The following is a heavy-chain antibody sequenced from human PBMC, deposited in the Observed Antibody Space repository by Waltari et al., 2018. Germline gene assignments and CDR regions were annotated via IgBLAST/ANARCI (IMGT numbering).Heavy chain of an antibody. J-gene: IGHJ2*01. D-gene: IGHD3-22*01. CDR1: GGTFSSYA. V-gene: IGHV1-69*10. CDR2: IIPILGIA. CDR3: ARFASYYDSSGYYSEGYFDL. Sequence: QVQLVQSGAEVKKPGSSVKVSCKASGGTFSSYAISWVRQAPGHGLEWMGGIIPILGIANYAQKFQGRVTITADKSTSTAYMELSSLRSEDTAVYYCARFASYYDSSGYYSEGYFDLWGRGTLVTVSS.